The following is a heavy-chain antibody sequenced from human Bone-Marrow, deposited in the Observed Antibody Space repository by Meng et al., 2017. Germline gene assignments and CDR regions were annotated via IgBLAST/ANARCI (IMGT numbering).Heavy chain of an antibody. Sequence: GESLKISCAASGFPFSSYAMHWVRQAPGKGLEWVAVISYDGSNKYYADSVKGRFTISRDNSKNTLYLQMNSLRAEDTAVYYCARDHYSSGWYGVLGYWGQGTLVTVAS. CDR2: ISYDGSNK. CDR3: ARDHYSSGWYGVLGY. V-gene: IGHV3-30*04. CDR1: GFPFSSYA. D-gene: IGHD6-19*01. J-gene: IGHJ4*02.